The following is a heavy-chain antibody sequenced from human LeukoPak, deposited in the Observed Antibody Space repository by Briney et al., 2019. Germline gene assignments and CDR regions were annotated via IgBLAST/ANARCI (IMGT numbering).Heavy chain of an antibody. V-gene: IGHV3-23*01. CDR2: ISDSGGRT. CDR3: AKRGVVIRVILVGFHKEAYYFDS. D-gene: IGHD3-22*01. Sequence: GGSLRLSCAASGLTLSSFWMHWVRQAPGKGLEWVAGISDSGGRTNYADSVKGRFTISRDNPKNTLYLQMNSLRAEDTAVYFCAKRGVVIRVILVGFHKEAYYFDSWGQGALVTVSS. J-gene: IGHJ4*02. CDR1: GLTLSSFW.